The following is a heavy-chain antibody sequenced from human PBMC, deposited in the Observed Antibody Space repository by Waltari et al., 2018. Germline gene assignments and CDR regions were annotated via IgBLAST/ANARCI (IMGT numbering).Heavy chain of an antibody. CDR2: LSPHNGNS. D-gene: IGHD6-6*01. CDR1: GYSFTDLD. J-gene: IGHJ6*03. V-gene: IGHV1-8*03. CDR3: ARTTAARRTHYYYMDV. Sequence: QVQLVQSGAEVKKPGASVKVSCRASGYSFTDLDITWVRQAPGQGLEWMGWLSPHNGNSGYAPQFHGRVAISGDTAITTAYMELSSLTSDDTAVYYCARTTAARRTHYYYMDVWGEGTTVTISS.